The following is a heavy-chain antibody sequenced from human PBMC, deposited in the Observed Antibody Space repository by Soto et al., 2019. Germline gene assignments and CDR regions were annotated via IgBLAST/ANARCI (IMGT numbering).Heavy chain of an antibody. Sequence: EVQLLESGGGLVQPGGSLRLSCAASGFTFSSYAMSWVRQAPGKWLEWVSAISGSGGSTYYADSVKGRFTISRDNSKNPLDPQMNSLRAEDTAVYYCAKDPPTPSVAEVDYFDYWVQGTLVTVSS. CDR2: ISGSGGST. CDR1: GFTFSSYA. CDR3: AKDPPTPSVAEVDYFDY. J-gene: IGHJ4*02. V-gene: IGHV3-23*01. D-gene: IGHD6-19*01.